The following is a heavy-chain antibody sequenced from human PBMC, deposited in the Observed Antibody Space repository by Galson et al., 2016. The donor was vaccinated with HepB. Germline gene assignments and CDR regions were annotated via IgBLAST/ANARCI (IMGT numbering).Heavy chain of an antibody. CDR2: LSYDGSNK. CDR1: GFTFSLYG. D-gene: IGHD3-3*01. V-gene: IGHV3-30*18. CDR3: AKDANFWSGYPEDAFDM. Sequence: SLRLSCAASGFTFSLYGMHWVRQAPGKGLEWLAILSYDGSNKYYADSVEGRFTISRDNPKNTLYLQMNSLRVEDTAVYYCAKDANFWSGYPEDAFDMWGQGTMVTVSS. J-gene: IGHJ3*02.